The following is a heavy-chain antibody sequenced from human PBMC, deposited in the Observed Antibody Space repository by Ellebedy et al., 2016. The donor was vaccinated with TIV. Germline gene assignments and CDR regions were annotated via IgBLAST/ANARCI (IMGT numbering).Heavy chain of an antibody. CDR1: GFIFSDSA. CDR3: VRDLHWAFDI. D-gene: IGHD1-1*01. Sequence: GESLKISCGASGFIFSDSAMHWVRQAPGKGLEWVSYIPRDSDAMSYADSVKGRFTISRDNAKNSLYLQMNSLRDADTAVYYCVRDLHWAFDIWGQGTVVTVSS. V-gene: IGHV3-48*02. CDR2: IPRDSDAM. J-gene: IGHJ3*02.